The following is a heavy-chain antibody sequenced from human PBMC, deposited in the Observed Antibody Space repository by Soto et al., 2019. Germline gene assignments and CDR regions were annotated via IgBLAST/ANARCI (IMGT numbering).Heavy chain of an antibody. V-gene: IGHV1-3*04. Sequence: ASVKVSCKASGYTFTNYSMHWVRQAPGQRLEWMGWINTDNGKTRDSQRFQDRVTLTRDTSANTAYMELSSLTYEDTAVYYCARAGKCTSTTCFSGWLDPWGQGTLVTVSS. CDR3: ARAGKCTSTTCFSGWLDP. CDR2: INTDNGKT. D-gene: IGHD2-2*01. J-gene: IGHJ5*02. CDR1: GYTFTNYS.